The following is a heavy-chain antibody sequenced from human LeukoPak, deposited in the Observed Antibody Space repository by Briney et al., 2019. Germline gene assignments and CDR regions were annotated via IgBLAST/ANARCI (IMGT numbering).Heavy chain of an antibody. V-gene: IGHV4-59*01. CDR2: IYYSGST. Sequence: SETLSLTCTVSGGSISSYYWSWIRQPPGKGLESIGYIYYSGSTNYNPSLKSRVTISVDTSKNQFSLKLSSVTAADTAVYYCARGNYDILTGFDYWGQGTLVTVSS. CDR3: ARGNYDILTGFDY. J-gene: IGHJ4*02. CDR1: GGSISSYY. D-gene: IGHD3-9*01.